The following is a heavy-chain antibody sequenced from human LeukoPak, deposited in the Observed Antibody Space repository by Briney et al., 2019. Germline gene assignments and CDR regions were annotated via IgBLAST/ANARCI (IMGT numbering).Heavy chain of an antibody. CDR2: ISYDGSNK. CDR1: GFTFSSYA. J-gene: IGHJ4*02. D-gene: IGHD3-22*01. Sequence: GGSLRLSCAASGFTFSSYAMHWVRQAPGKGLEWVAVISYDGSNKYYADSVKGRFTISRDNSKNTLYLQMNSLRAEDTAVYYCARDFYVSRGYYLDYWGEGALVTGSS. CDR3: ARDFYVSRGYYLDY. V-gene: IGHV3-30-3*01.